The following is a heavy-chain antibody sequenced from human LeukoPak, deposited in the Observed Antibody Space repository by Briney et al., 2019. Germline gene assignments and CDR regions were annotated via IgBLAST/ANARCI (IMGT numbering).Heavy chain of an antibody. CDR1: GFTFSSYS. V-gene: IGHV3-21*01. CDR3: ARVVPDILHGYYFDY. J-gene: IGHJ4*02. Sequence: TGGSLRLSCAASGFTFSSYSMNWVRQAPGKGLEWVSSISSSSSYIYYADSVKGRFTISRDNAKNSLYLQMNSLRAEDTAVYYCARVVPDILHGYYFDYWGQGTLVTVSS. CDR2: ISSSSSYI. D-gene: IGHD3-3*02.